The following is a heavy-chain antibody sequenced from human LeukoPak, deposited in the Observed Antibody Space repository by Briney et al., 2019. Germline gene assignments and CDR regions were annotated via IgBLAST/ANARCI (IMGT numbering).Heavy chain of an antibody. CDR2: VHTSGTT. V-gene: IGHV4-61*02. CDR1: GGSISSGSYY. Sequence: SETLSLTCTVSGGSISSGSYYWSWIRQPAGKGLEWIGRVHTSGTTNHNPSLKSRVTISVDTSKNQFSLKLSSVTAADTAVYYCARVGLGSRGGGYDLGYWGQGTLVTVSS. D-gene: IGHD5-12*01. J-gene: IGHJ4*02. CDR3: ARVGLGSRGGGYDLGY.